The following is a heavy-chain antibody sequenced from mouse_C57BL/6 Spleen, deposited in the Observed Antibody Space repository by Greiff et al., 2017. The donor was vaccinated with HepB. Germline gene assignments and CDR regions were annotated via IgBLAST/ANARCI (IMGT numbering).Heavy chain of an antibody. D-gene: IGHD2-1*01. V-gene: IGHV1-59*01. CDR2: IDPSDSYT. J-gene: IGHJ4*01. Sequence: LQPGAELVRPGTSVKLSCKASGYTFTSYWMHWVKQRPGQGLEWIGVIDPSDSYTNYNQKFKGKATLTVDTSSSTAYMQLSSLTSEDSAVYYCARSTMVTYYAMDYWGQGTSVTVSS. CDR3: ARSTMVTYYAMDY. CDR1: GYTFTSYW.